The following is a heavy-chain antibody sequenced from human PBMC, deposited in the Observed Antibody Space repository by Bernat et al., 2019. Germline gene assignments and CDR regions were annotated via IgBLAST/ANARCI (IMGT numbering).Heavy chain of an antibody. V-gene: IGHV3-66*01. CDR2: IYSGGST. D-gene: IGHD1-26*01. J-gene: IGHJ4*02. CDR1: GFTVSTNY. CDR3: ARGHGSYCFDY. Sequence: EMQLVESGGGLVQPGGSLRLSCAASGFTVSTNYMNWVRQAPGKGLEWVSVIYSGGSTSYADSVKGRFTISRDNSKNTLYLQMNSLRVEDTAIYYCARGHGSYCFDYWGQGTLVSVSS.